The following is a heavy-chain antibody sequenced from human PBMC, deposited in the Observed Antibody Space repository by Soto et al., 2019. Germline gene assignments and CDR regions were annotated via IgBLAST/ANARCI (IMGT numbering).Heavy chain of an antibody. CDR2: IYPGDSDT. CDR1: GYSFASYW. Sequence: GESLKISCKGPGYSFASYWIGWVGQMPGKGLEWMGIIYPGDSDTRYSPSFQGQVTISADKSISTAYLQWSSLKASDTAMYYCARLVVFGHNYYYYMDVWGKGTTHSGS. D-gene: IGHD2-15*01. CDR3: ARLVVFGHNYYYYMDV. J-gene: IGHJ6*03. V-gene: IGHV5-51*01.